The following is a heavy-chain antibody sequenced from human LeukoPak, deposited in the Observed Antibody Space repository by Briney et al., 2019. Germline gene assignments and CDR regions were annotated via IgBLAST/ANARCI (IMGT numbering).Heavy chain of an antibody. J-gene: IGHJ3*02. CDR3: ATSQTTSGRYGNAFDI. CDR2: IKQDGSEK. CDR1: GFTFNTYW. V-gene: IGHV3-7*01. D-gene: IGHD6-19*01. Sequence: PGGSLRLSCAASGFTFNTYWMSWVRQAPGKGLEWVANIKQDGSEKYYVDSVKGRFTISRDNAKNSLYLQMNSLRAEDMAVYYCATSQTTSGRYGNAFDIWGQGTMATVSS.